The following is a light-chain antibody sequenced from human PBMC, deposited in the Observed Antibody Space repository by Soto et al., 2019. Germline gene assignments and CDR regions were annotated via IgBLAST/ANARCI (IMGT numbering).Light chain of an antibody. CDR1: SSIIGNNY. V-gene: IGLV1-51*01. Sequence: QSVVTQPPSVSAAPGQKVTISCSGSSSIIGNNYVSWYQQLPGTAPKLLIYDNNKRPSGIPDRFSGSKSGTSATLGITGLQTRDEADYYCGTWDSSLSAWVFSGGTKLTVL. CDR3: GTWDSSLSAWV. CDR2: DNN. J-gene: IGLJ3*02.